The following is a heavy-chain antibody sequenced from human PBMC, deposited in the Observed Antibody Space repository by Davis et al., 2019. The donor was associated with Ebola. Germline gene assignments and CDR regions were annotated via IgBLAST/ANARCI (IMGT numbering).Heavy chain of an antibody. CDR3: ARDLQLARFPYYYYGMDV. V-gene: IGHV3-66*01. D-gene: IGHD6-6*01. CDR1: GFTTSSYG. CDR2: IYSGGST. Sequence: AESLRLSCAASGFTTSSYGMHRVRQAPGKGLEWVSVIYSGGSTYYADSVKGRFTISRDNSKNTLYLQMNSLRAEDTAVYYCARDLQLARFPYYYYGMDVWGQGTTVTVSS. J-gene: IGHJ6*02.